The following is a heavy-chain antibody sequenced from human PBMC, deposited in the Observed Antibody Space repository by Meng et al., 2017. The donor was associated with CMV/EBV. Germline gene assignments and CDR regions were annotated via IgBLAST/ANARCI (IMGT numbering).Heavy chain of an antibody. CDR2: ISAYNGNT. CDR3: ARDEKYSGSPVGAY. CDR1: GYTFTSYG. Sequence: ASVKVSCKASGYTFTSYGISWVRQAPGQGREWMGWISAYNGNTNYAQKLQGRVTMTTDTSTSTAYMELRSLRSDDTAVYYCARDEKYSGSPVGAYWGQGTLVTVSS. D-gene: IGHD1-26*01. J-gene: IGHJ4*02. V-gene: IGHV1-18*01.